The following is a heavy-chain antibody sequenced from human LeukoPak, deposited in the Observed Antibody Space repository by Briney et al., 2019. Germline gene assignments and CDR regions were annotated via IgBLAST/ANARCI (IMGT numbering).Heavy chain of an antibody. CDR3: ARDCSSTSCVARWFDP. V-gene: IGHV3-7*01. CDR1: GFTFSTYW. Sequence: GGSLRLSCAASGFTFSTYWMSWVRQAPGKGLEGVANIKQDGSEKYYEDSVKGRFTISRDNAKNSLYLQMNSLRAEDTAVYYCARDCSSTSCVARWFDPWGQGTLVTVSS. J-gene: IGHJ5*02. D-gene: IGHD2-2*01. CDR2: IKQDGSEK.